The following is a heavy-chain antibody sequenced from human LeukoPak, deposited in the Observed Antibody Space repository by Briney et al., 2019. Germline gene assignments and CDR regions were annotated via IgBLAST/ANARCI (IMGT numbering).Heavy chain of an antibody. CDR2: ISGDGGST. CDR1: GFTFDDYA. J-gene: IGHJ5*02. D-gene: IGHD3-10*01. Sequence: GGSLRLSCAASGFTFDDYAMHWVRQAPGKGLEWVSLISGDGGSTYYADSVKGRFTISRDNSKNSLYLQMNSLRTEDTALYYCAKGFGELLKRAFDPWGQGTLVTVSS. CDR3: AKGFGELLKRAFDP. V-gene: IGHV3-43*02.